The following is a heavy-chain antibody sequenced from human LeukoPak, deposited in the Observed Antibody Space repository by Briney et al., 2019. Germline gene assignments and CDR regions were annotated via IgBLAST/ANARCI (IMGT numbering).Heavy chain of an antibody. V-gene: IGHV4-4*07. Sequence: KPSETLSLTCTVSGGSISSYYWSWLRQPAGKGLEWIGRIYTSGSTNYNPSLKSRVTMSIDTSKNQFSLKLSSVTAADTAVYYCARDAKYYYDSSGYFNWFDPWGQGTLVTVSS. CDR2: IYTSGST. CDR1: GGSISSYY. D-gene: IGHD3-22*01. CDR3: ARDAKYYYDSSGYFNWFDP. J-gene: IGHJ5*02.